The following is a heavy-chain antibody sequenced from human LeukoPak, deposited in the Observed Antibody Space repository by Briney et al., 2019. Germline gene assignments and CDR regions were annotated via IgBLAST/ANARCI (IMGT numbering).Heavy chain of an antibody. Sequence: KPSETLSLTCTVSGGSISGSSSYWSWIRQPPGKGLEWIGEINHSGSTNYNPSLKSRVTISVDTSKNQFSLKLSSVTAADTAVYYCARGAAAGHWGQGTLVTVSS. CDR3: ARGAAAGH. CDR2: INHSGST. D-gene: IGHD6-13*01. CDR1: GGSISGSSSY. V-gene: IGHV4-39*07. J-gene: IGHJ4*02.